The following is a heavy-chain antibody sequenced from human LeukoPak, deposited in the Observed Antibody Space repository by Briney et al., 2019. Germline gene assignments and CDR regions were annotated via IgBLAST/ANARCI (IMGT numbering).Heavy chain of an antibody. CDR1: GFTFSGSA. CDR2: IDKKDKGYATAT. D-gene: IGHD1-26*01. J-gene: IGHJ5*02. V-gene: IGHV3-73*01. CDR3: TRDSGTYNWFDP. Sequence: GGSLKLSCAASGFTFSGSAIHWVRQSSGKGLEWVGQIDKKDKGYATATAYAASVKGRSTISRDDSINTAYLQMKSLKTEDTALYYCTRDSGTYNWFDPWGQGTLVTVSS.